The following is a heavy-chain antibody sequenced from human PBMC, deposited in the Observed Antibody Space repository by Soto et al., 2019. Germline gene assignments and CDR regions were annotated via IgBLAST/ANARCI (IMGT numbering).Heavy chain of an antibody. CDR1: GFTFRNHA. CDR2: VTQSGDYT. Sequence: VQVLESGGGLVQPGGSLTLSCATSGFTFRNHAMTWVRQPPGQGLEYVSSVTQSGDYTFYADSVKGRFTISRDTSKSRLFLQMISPAAEDTAIYYRAKGVLDRGFDSWGQGTLVTVSS. V-gene: IGHV3-23*01. D-gene: IGHD3-10*01. J-gene: IGHJ4*02. CDR3: AKGVLDRGFDS.